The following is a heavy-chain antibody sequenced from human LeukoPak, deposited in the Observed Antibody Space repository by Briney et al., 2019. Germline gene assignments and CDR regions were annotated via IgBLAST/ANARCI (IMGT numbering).Heavy chain of an antibody. Sequence: KPGGSLRLSCAASGFTFSSYSMNWVRQAPGKGLEWVSSISGSSSYIYYADSVKGRFTISRDNAKNLLYLQMNSLRAEDTAVYYCARELTTVTSYYFDYWDQGTLVSVSS. CDR3: ARELTTVTSYYFDY. CDR1: GFTFSSYS. V-gene: IGHV3-21*01. CDR2: ISGSSSYI. D-gene: IGHD4-11*01. J-gene: IGHJ4*02.